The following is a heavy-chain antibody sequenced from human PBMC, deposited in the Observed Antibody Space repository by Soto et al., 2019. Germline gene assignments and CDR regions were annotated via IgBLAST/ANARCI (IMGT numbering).Heavy chain of an antibody. CDR2: ISYDGRNK. CDR3: AKLYMEWLTVVGYFDL. J-gene: IGHJ2*01. Sequence: QVQLVESGGGVVQPGKSLRLSCAASGFTFSTFGMYWVRQAPGKGLEWVAAISYDGRNKYYADSVKGRFTISRDNSRNTLYVEMNSLRTEDAASYYCAKLYMEWLTVVGYFDLWGRGSLVTVSS. D-gene: IGHD3-3*01. V-gene: IGHV3-30*18. CDR1: GFTFSTFG.